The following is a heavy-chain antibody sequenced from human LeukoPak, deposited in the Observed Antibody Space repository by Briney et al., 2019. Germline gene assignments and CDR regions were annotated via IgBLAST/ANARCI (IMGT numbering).Heavy chain of an antibody. D-gene: IGHD5-12*01. J-gene: IGHJ4*02. CDR3: PLAFNGYDRWLPEPPNQ. CDR2: IITNLAST. Sequence: GASVKVSCKASGCAFSGYTITWVRQAPGQGLEWVGGIITNLASTNYAQKFQGRVTISADDSTSTAYLQLRRLTSEDTAFYYCPLAFNGYDRWLPEPPNQWGGGTRATAAS. V-gene: IGHV1-69*01. CDR1: GCAFSGYT.